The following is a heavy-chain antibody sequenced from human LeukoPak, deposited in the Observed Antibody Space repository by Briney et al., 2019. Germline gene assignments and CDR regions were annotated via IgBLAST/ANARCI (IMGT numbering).Heavy chain of an antibody. V-gene: IGHV4-59*08. CDR3: ARALSAYSSSWYYFDY. CDR1: GGSISSYY. Sequence: SETLSLTCTVSGGSISSYYWSWIRQPPRKGLEWIGYIYYSGSTNYNPSLKSRVTISVDTSKNQFSLKLSSVTAADTAVYYCARALSAYSSSWYYFDYWGQGTLVTVSS. D-gene: IGHD6-13*01. J-gene: IGHJ4*02. CDR2: IYYSGST.